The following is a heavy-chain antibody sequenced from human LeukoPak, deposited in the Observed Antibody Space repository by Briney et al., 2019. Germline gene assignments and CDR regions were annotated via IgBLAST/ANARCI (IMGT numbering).Heavy chain of an antibody. CDR3: AKAQHSTIWGYFDY. CDR1: GFTFGSYA. Sequence: GGSLRLSCAASGFTFGSYAMSWVRQAPGKGLEWVSTISGRGGSPYYADSVKGRFTISRDNSKNTLYLQMNSLRAEDTAVFYCAKAQHSTIWGYFDYWGQGTLVTVSS. D-gene: IGHD6-13*01. J-gene: IGHJ4*02. V-gene: IGHV3-23*01. CDR2: ISGRGGSP.